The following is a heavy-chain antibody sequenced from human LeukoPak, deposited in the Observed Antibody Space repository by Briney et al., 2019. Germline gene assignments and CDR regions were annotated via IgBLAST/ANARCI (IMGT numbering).Heavy chain of an antibody. CDR2: IKEDGSEK. CDR1: GFTFSDHW. D-gene: IGHD6-19*01. V-gene: IGHV3-7*01. CDR3: ARIMNSSPDY. Sequence: PGGSLRLSCAASGFTFSDHWMSWVRQAPGKGLEWVANIKEDGSEKDYVDSVNGRFTISRDNAKNSVYLQMNSLRAEDTAIYYCARIMNSSPDYWGQGTLVTVSS. J-gene: IGHJ4*02.